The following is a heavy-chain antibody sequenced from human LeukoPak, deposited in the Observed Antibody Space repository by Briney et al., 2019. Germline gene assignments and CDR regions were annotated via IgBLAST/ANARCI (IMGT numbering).Heavy chain of an antibody. CDR1: GLTFSSYG. V-gene: IGHV3-23*01. CDR3: AELGITMIGGV. CDR2: ISGSGGKT. Sequence: GGTLRLSCAASGLTFSSYGMSWVRQAPGKGLDWVSAISGSGGKTYYADSVKGRFTISRDNAKNSLYLQMNSLRAEDTAVYYCAELGITMIGGVWGKGTTVTISS. J-gene: IGHJ6*04. D-gene: IGHD3-10*02.